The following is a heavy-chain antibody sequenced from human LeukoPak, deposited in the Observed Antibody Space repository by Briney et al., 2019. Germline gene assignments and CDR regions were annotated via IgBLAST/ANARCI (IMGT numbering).Heavy chain of an antibody. D-gene: IGHD4-11*01. CDR2: ISSSSSTI. CDR3: ARDPLYSNYVLTGDY. V-gene: IGHV3-48*01. CDR1: GFTFSSYS. Sequence: GGSLRLSCAASGFTFSSYSMNWVRQAPGKGLEWVSYISSSSSTIYYADSVKGRFTISRDNAKNSLYLQMNSLRAEDTAVYYCARDPLYSNYVLTGDYWGQGTLVTVSS. J-gene: IGHJ4*02.